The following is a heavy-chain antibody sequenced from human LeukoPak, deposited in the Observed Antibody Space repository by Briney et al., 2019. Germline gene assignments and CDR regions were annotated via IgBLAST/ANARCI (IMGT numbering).Heavy chain of an antibody. D-gene: IGHD2/OR15-2a*01. CDR1: GFTFSSHG. J-gene: IGHJ4*02. Sequence: GGSLRLSCAASGFTFSSHGMSWVRQAPGKGLEWVSVIGGNGDITYYADSVKGRFTISRDNSENTLLLQMNSLRAEDTAVYYCAKDRGALSYFFDYWGQGSLVTVSS. CDR2: IGGNGDIT. CDR3: AKDRGALSYFFDY. V-gene: IGHV3-23*01.